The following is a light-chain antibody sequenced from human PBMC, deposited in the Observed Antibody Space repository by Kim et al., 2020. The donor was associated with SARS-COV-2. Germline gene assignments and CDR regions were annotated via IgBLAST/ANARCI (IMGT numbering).Light chain of an antibody. V-gene: IGKV3-20*01. J-gene: IGKJ2*03. CDR1: QSVGSNY. Sequence: LSPGDRATLSCRASQSVGSNYLAWYQQKPGQAPRLLIFGATNRATAIPDTFSGSGSGTDFTLTISRLEPEDFAAYYCQQYGSSPYSFGQGTKLEIK. CDR3: QQYGSSPYS. CDR2: GAT.